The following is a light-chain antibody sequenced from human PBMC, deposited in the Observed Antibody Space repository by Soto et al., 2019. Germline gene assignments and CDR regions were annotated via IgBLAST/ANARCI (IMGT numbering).Light chain of an antibody. CDR1: SSDVGGYNY. CDR2: EVS. V-gene: IGLV2-8*01. Sequence: QSALTQPPSASGSPGQSVTISCTGSSSDVGGYNYVSWYQQHPGKAPKLTIYEVSKRPSGVPDRLSGSKSGNTASLTVSGLQAEDEADYYCSSYGASNTVVFGGGTELTVL. CDR3: SSYGASNTVV. J-gene: IGLJ2*01.